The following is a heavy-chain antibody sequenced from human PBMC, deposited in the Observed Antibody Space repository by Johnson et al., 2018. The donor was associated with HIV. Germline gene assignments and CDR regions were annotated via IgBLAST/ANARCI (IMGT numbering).Heavy chain of an antibody. V-gene: IGHV3-53*01. CDR3: ARAYYDSRGYYPHAFHV. J-gene: IGHJ3*01. CDR2: IYVGGNT. D-gene: IGHD3-22*01. Sequence: VQLVESGGGLIQPGGSLRVSCAASGFSVGDNYMSWVRQAPGKGLEWVSSIYVGGNTYSADSVKGRFTISRDNSENTLYLQMNRLRAEDTAVYYCARAYYDSRGYYPHAFHVWGQGTVVTVSS. CDR1: GFSVGDNY.